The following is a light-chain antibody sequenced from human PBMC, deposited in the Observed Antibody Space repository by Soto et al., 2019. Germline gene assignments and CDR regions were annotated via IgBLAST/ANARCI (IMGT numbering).Light chain of an antibody. V-gene: IGKV3-11*01. CDR1: QSVSNY. J-gene: IGKJ5*01. CDR3: QQRSNWPPFT. Sequence: EIVLTQSPATLSLSPGARVTLSRRASQSVSNYLAWYQQKPGQAPRLLIYDASNRATDIPARFSGSGSGTDFTLTISSLEPEDFAVYYCQQRSNWPPFTFGQGTRLEI. CDR2: DAS.